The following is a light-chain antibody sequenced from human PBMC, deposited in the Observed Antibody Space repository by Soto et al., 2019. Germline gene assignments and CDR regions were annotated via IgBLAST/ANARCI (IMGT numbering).Light chain of an antibody. J-gene: IGKJ4*01. V-gene: IGKV1-39*01. CDR2: AAS. Sequence: TQSRSTLSLSPGESATISCRASQSISNSLNWYQQKPGNAPKLLIYAASSLQSGVPSRFSGSGSGTDFTLTISSLQPADFATYYCQQTNITPLPFGGGTKVDI. CDR1: QSISNS. CDR3: QQTNITPLP.